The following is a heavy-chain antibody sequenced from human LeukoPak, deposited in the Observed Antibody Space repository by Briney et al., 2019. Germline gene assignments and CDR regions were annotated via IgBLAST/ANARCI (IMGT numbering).Heavy chain of an antibody. D-gene: IGHD5/OR15-5a*01. Sequence: GASVKVSCKASGYTSTNYDINWVRQATGQGLEWMGWINSNNGNTGYAQKFQDRFTMTRDTSISTVYMELSSLRSEDTAAYYCARGGLVSGPYYFDYWGQGTLVTVSS. J-gene: IGHJ4*02. V-gene: IGHV1-8*01. CDR2: INSNNGNT. CDR1: GYTSTNYD. CDR3: ARGGLVSGPYYFDY.